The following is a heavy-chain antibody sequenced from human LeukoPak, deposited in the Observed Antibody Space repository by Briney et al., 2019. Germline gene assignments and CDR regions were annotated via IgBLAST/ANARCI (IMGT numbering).Heavy chain of an antibody. CDR3: ASRMGEQQLAAFDI. J-gene: IGHJ3*02. D-gene: IGHD6-13*01. Sequence: SVKVSCKTSGYTFTTYAISWVRQAPGQGLEWMGGIIPIFGTANYAQKFQGRVTITADKSTSTAYMELSSLRSEDTAVYYCASRMGEQQLAAFDIWGQGTMVTVSS. CDR2: IIPIFGTA. CDR1: GYTFTTYA. V-gene: IGHV1-69*06.